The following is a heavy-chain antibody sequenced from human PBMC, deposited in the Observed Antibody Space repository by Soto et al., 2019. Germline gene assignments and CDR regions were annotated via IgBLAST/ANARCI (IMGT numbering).Heavy chain of an antibody. Sequence: QVQLVQSGAEVKKPGASVKVSCKASGYTFTSYGISWVRQAPGQGLEWRGWISAYNGNTNYAQNLEGRVTMTTDTSTSTDYMQQRSLGSDDTAVYYGARDVGGYDDIWGNPKYYFDYWGQGTLVTVSS. D-gene: IGHD3-16*01. CDR3: ARDVGGYDDIWGNPKYYFDY. CDR2: ISAYNGNT. J-gene: IGHJ4*02. CDR1: GYTFTSYG. V-gene: IGHV1-18*01.